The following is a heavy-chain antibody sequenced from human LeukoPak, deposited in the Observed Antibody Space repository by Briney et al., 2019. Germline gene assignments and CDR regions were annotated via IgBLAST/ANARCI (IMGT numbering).Heavy chain of an antibody. V-gene: IGHV4-39*07. D-gene: IGHD3-10*01. CDR3: AREDGSGTYYRDY. CDR1: GGSISSYY. J-gene: IGHJ4*02. Sequence: SETLSLTCTVSGGSISSYYWGWIRQTPGKRLEWIGTIYYTGSTYFNPSLKSRAYISLDTSKNQFSLRLNSVTAADTAVYYCAREDGSGTYYRDYWGQGTPVTVSS. CDR2: IYYTGST.